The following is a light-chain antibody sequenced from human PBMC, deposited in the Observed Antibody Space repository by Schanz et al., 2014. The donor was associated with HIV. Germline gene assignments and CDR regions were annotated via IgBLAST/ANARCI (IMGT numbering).Light chain of an antibody. CDR1: SSNIGADYD. CDR2: GNN. J-gene: IGLJ3*02. V-gene: IGLV1-40*01. CDR3: QSYDTSLSVWV. Sequence: QSVLTQAPSVSGALGQRVTISCTGSSSNIGADYDVYWYQQFPGTAPKLLIYGNNIRPSGVPDRFSGSKSGTSASLAITGLQADDEADYYCQSYDTSLSVWVFGGGTKLTVL.